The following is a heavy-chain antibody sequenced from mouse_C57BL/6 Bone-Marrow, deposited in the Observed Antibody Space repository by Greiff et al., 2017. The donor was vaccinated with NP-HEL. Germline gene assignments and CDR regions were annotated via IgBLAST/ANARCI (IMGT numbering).Heavy chain of an antibody. D-gene: IGHD1-1*01. V-gene: IGHV1-81*01. Sequence: QVQLQQSGAELARPGASVKLSCKASGYTFTSYGISWVKQRTGQGLEWIGETYPRSGNTYYNEKFKGKATLTADKSSSTAYMELRSLTSEDSAVYFWARGSYYGSLYFDYWGQGTTLTVSS. CDR2: TYPRSGNT. CDR3: ARGSYYGSLYFDY. J-gene: IGHJ2*01. CDR1: GYTFTSYG.